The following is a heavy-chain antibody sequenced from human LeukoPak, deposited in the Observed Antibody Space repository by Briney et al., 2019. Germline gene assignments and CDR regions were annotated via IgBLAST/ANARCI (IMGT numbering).Heavy chain of an antibody. CDR2: ISSSGRTI. V-gene: IGHV3-11*04. CDR1: GFTFSDYY. Sequence: GGSLRLSCAGSGFTFSDYYMSSLRQAPGKGLEWVSYISSSGRTIYYADSVKGRFTISRDNAKNSLYLQMNSLRAEDTAVYYCARADCSSSSCYELDYWGQGTLVTVSS. J-gene: IGHJ4*02. D-gene: IGHD2-2*01. CDR3: ARADCSSSSCYELDY.